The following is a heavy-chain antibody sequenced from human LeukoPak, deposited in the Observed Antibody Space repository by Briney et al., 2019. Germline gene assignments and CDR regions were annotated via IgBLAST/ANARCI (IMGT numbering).Heavy chain of an antibody. CDR3: ARSLVVVAPYYYKDV. CDR2: MNPNSGNT. CDR1: GYTFTSYD. J-gene: IGHJ6*03. D-gene: IGHD2-15*01. V-gene: IGHV1-8*01. Sequence: ASVKVSCKASGYTFTSYDINWVRQATGQGLEWMGWMNPNSGNTGYAQKLQSRVTMTTDTSTSTAYMELRSLRSDDTAVYYCARSLVVVAPYYYKDVWGKGTTVTVSS.